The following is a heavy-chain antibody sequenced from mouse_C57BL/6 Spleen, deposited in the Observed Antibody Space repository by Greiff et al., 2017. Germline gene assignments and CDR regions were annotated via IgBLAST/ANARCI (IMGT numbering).Heavy chain of an antibody. V-gene: IGHV1-61*01. Sequence: QVQLQQPGAELVRPGSSVKLSCKASGYTFTSYWMDWVKQRPGQGLEWIGNIYPSDSETHYNQKFKDKATLTVDKSSSTAYMQLSSLTSEDSAVYYCAQLGRGRYFDCWGQGTTLTVSS. CDR1: GYTFTSYW. J-gene: IGHJ2*01. CDR3: AQLGRGRYFDC. D-gene: IGHD4-1*02. CDR2: IYPSDSET.